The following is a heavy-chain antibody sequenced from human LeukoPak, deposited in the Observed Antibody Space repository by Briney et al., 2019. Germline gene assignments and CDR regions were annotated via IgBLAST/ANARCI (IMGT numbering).Heavy chain of an antibody. CDR2: INPNSGGT. V-gene: IGHV1-2*02. CDR1: GYTFTGYY. D-gene: IGHD5-18*01. J-gene: IGHJ4*02. Sequence: ASVKVSCKASGYTFTGYYMHWVRQAPGQGLEWMGWINPNSGGTNYAQKFQGRVTMTRDTSISTVYMELTSLRSEDTAMYYCARDWGIQQWPPSYFDYWGQGTLVTVSS. CDR3: ARDWGIQQWPPSYFDY.